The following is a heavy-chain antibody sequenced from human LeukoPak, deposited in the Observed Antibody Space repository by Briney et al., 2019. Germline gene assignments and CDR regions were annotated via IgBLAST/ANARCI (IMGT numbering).Heavy chain of an antibody. CDR2: ISGSGGST. J-gene: IGHJ4*02. CDR3: ARHNLAVAYPFDY. V-gene: IGHV3-23*01. D-gene: IGHD6-19*01. CDR1: GFTFSSYA. Sequence: GGSLRLSCAASGFTFSSYAMSWVRQAPGKGLERVSAISGSGGSTYYADSVKGRFTISRDNSKNTLYLQMNSLRAEDTAVYYCARHNLAVAYPFDYWGQGTLVTVSS.